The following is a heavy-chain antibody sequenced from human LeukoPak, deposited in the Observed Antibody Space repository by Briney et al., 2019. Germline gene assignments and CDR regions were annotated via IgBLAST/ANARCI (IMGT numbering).Heavy chain of an antibody. CDR3: AREDGSGSYYMSLNYYYYGMDV. CDR1: GFTFSDYY. D-gene: IGHD3-10*01. Sequence: PGGSLRLSCAASGFTFSDYYMSWIRQAPGKGLEWVSYISSSSSYTNYADSVEGRFTISRDNAKNSLYLQMNSLRAEDTAVYYCAREDGSGSYYMSLNYYYYGMDVWGKGTTVTVSS. CDR2: ISSSSSYT. V-gene: IGHV3-11*06. J-gene: IGHJ6*04.